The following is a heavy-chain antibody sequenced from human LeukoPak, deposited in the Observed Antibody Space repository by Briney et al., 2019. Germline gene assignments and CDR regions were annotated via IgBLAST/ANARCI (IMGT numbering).Heavy chain of an antibody. J-gene: IGHJ4*02. V-gene: IGHV4-39*01. CDR2: IYYSGST. CDR3: ARQRITAADGTKGYFDY. Sequence: SETLSLTCTVSGGSISSSYYWGWIRQPPGKGLEWIGSIYYSGSTYYNPSLKSRVTISVDTSKNQFSLNLNSVTAADTALYYCARQRITAADGTKGYFDYWGQGTLVTVSS. D-gene: IGHD6-13*01. CDR1: GGSISSSYY.